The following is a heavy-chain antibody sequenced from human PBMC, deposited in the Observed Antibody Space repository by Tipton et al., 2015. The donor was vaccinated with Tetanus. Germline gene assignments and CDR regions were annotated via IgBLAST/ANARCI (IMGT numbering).Heavy chain of an antibody. CDR2: ITKNGSES. Sequence: SLRLSCAASGFTFTTYWMGWVRQAPGKGLEWVAYITKNGSESHYVDSVKGRFTISRDNAKNSLYLQMNTLRDDDTAVYYCARRGEARANWFDSWGQGTLVTVSS. CDR3: ARRGEARANWFDS. D-gene: IGHD2-21*01. J-gene: IGHJ5*01. CDR1: GFTFTTYW. V-gene: IGHV3-7*01.